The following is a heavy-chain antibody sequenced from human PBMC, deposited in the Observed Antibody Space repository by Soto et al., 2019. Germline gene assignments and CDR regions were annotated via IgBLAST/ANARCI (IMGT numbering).Heavy chain of an antibody. CDR1: GFSLSTSGMC. D-gene: IGHD1-26*01. CDR3: ARIWDSESYYDAFDI. Sequence: SGPTLVKPTQTLTLTCTFSGFSLSTSGMCVSWIRQPPGKALEWLGRIDWDDDKYYSTSLKTRITISKNTSKNQVVLTMTNMDPVYTATYYCARIWDSESYYDAFDIWGQGTMVTVSS. V-gene: IGHV2-70*11. J-gene: IGHJ3*02. CDR2: IDWDDDK.